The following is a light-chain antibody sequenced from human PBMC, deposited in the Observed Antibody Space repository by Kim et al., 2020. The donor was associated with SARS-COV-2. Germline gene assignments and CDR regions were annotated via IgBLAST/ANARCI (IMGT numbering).Light chain of an antibody. Sequence: GGTVTLTCGLSSGSVSTSYSPSWYQQTPGQAPRTLIYSTNTRSSGVPDRSSGSILGNKAALTITGAQADDESDYYCVLYMGSGTWVFGGGTKLTVL. V-gene: IGLV8-61*01. CDR2: STN. CDR1: SGSVSTSYS. CDR3: VLYMGSGTWV. J-gene: IGLJ3*02.